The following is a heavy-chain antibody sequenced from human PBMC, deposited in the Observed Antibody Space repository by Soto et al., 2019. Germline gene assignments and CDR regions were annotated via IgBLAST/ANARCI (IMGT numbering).Heavy chain of an antibody. CDR3: ARDLPKVRGSRGGFDP. Sequence: QVQLQESGPGLVKPSETLSLTCTVSGGSISSYYWSWIRQPPGKGLEWIGYIYYSGSTNYNPSLTSRVTISVDTSKNQFSLKLSSVTAADTAVYYCARDLPKVRGSRGGFDPWGQGTLVTVSS. J-gene: IGHJ5*02. V-gene: IGHV4-59*01. CDR1: GGSISSYY. CDR2: IYYSGST. D-gene: IGHD3-10*01.